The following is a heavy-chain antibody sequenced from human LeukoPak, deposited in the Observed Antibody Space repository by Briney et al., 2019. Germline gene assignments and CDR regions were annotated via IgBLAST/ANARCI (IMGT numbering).Heavy chain of an antibody. Sequence: ASVKVSCKASGCTFTGYYMHWVRQAPGQGLEWMGWINPKSGGTNYAQKFQGRVTMTRDTSISTAYMELSRLRSDDTAVYYCARLADCSSSSCRSFDYWGQGTLVTVSS. CDR2: INPKSGGT. V-gene: IGHV1-2*02. D-gene: IGHD2-2*01. CDR1: GCTFTGYY. J-gene: IGHJ4*02. CDR3: ARLADCSSSSCRSFDY.